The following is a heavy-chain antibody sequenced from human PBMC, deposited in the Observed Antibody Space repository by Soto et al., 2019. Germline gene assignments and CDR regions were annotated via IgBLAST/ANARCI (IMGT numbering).Heavy chain of an antibody. V-gene: IGHV3-30-3*01. J-gene: IGHJ6*02. D-gene: IGHD3-16*02. CDR1: GFTFSSYA. CDR2: ISYDGSNK. Sequence: PGGSLRLSCAASGFTFSSYAMHWVRQAPGKGLEWVAVISYDGSNKYYADSVKGRFTISRDNSKNTLYLQMNSLRAEDTAVYYCARGAQNVWGSYRYTNYYYGMDVWGQGTTVTVSS. CDR3: ARGAQNVWGSYRYTNYYYGMDV.